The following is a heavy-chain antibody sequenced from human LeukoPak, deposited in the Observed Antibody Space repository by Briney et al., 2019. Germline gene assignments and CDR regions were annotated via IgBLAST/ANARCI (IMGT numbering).Heavy chain of an antibody. CDR1: GFTFSSYA. CDR3: ARAFNGDSDAFDI. V-gene: IGHV3-23*01. CDR2: ISGSGGST. J-gene: IGHJ3*02. D-gene: IGHD4-17*01. Sequence: GGSLRLSCAASGFTFSSYAMSWVRQAPGKGLEWVSAISGSGGSTYYADSVKGRFTISRDNSKNTLYLQMNSLRAEDTAVYYCARAFNGDSDAFDIWGQGTMVTVSS.